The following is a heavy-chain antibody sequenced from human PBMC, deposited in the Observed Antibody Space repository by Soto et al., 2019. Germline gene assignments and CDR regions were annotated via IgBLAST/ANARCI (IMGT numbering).Heavy chain of an antibody. CDR2: ISSSGGTK. Sequence: EVQLVESGGGLVQPGGSLRLSCIASGFTFSSFEMNWVRQAPGKGLEWVSFISSSGGTKYYADSVKGRFTVSRDNAKNSLYLQMSSLRVEDTAVYYCTRGGAARPDYWGQGSRVVVSS. D-gene: IGHD2-15*01. CDR3: TRGGAARPDY. J-gene: IGHJ4*02. V-gene: IGHV3-48*03. CDR1: GFTFSSFE.